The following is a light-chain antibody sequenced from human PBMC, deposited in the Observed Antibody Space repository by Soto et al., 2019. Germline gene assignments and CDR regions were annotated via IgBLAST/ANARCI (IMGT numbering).Light chain of an antibody. CDR1: QSVRSSY. CDR3: QQYGSSPFT. Sequence: EIVLTQSPGTLSLSPGERATLSCRASQSVRSSYLARYQQKPGQTPRLLIYGASSRPTGIPDRFSGSGSGTDFTLTISRLEPEDFAVYYCQQYGSSPFTFGQGTRLEIK. CDR2: GAS. J-gene: IGKJ5*01. V-gene: IGKV3-20*01.